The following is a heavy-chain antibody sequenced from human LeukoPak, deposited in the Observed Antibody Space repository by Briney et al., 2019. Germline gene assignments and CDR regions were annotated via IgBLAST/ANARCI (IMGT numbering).Heavy chain of an antibody. CDR1: GYTFTSYG. V-gene: IGHV1-18*01. D-gene: IGHD6-19*01. CDR3: ARLVTYSSGWYSQDY. CDR2: ISAYNGNT. J-gene: IGHJ4*02. Sequence: ASVKVSCKASGYTFTSYGISWVRQAPGQGLEWMGWISAYNGNTNYAQKLQGRVTMTADTSTSTAYMELRSLRSDDTAVYYCARLVTYSSGWYSQDYWGQGTLVTVSS.